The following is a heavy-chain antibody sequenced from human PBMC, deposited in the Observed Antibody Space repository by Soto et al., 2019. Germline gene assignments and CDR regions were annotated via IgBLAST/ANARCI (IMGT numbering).Heavy chain of an antibody. CDR3: AKDIEGLDSYFGMEV. Sequence: SLRLSCVASGFTFENYGMHWVRQAPGEGLECVSSIRWNSGGITYAASVQGRFTISRDNAKNSLYLQMNSLRDEDTALYYCAKDIEGLDSYFGMEVWGQGTTVTV. V-gene: IGHV3-9*01. J-gene: IGHJ6*02. CDR1: GFTFENYG. CDR2: IRWNSGGI.